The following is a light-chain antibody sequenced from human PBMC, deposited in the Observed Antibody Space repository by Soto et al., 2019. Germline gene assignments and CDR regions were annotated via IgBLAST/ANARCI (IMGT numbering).Light chain of an antibody. V-gene: IGKV3D-15*01. CDR3: QQYDTWPLT. J-gene: IGKJ4*01. CDR1: QYVSTN. CDR2: DIS. Sequence: ETVMTQFPATLSVSPGERATLSCRASQYVSTNLAWYQQQPGQPPRLLIYDISNRATGIPARFSGSGSETEFALTITSLQSEDFAVYHCQQYDTWPLTFGGGTKVDIK.